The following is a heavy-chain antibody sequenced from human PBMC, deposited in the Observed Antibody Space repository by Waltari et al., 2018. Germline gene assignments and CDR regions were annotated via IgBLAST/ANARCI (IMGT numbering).Heavy chain of an antibody. CDR3: ASTVYYDSSGFGSFDY. Sequence: QVQLQESGPGLVKPSETLSLTCTVSGGAISSYYWSWIRQPAGKGLEWIGRIYTSGSTNYNPSLKSRVTMSVDTSKNQFSLKLSSVTAADTAVYYCASTVYYDSSGFGSFDYWGQGTLVTVSS. D-gene: IGHD3-22*01. CDR1: GGAISSYY. CDR2: IYTSGST. V-gene: IGHV4-4*07. J-gene: IGHJ4*02.